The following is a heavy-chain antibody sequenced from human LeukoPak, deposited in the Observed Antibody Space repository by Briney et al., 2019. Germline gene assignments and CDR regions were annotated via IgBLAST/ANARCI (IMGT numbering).Heavy chain of an antibody. V-gene: IGHV3-23*01. CDR3: AKKVGLVSAPLYYFDV. CDR1: GFNFSNYA. Sequence: PGGSLRLSCAASGFNFSNYAMSSIRQAPGQGLEWVSAISGPAGSWDYADVVKGRFTISRDNSKNTLFLQMNSLSPEDTAIYYCAKKVGLVSAPLYYFDVWGQGTLVTVSS. J-gene: IGHJ4*02. CDR2: ISGPAGSW. D-gene: IGHD5/OR15-5a*01.